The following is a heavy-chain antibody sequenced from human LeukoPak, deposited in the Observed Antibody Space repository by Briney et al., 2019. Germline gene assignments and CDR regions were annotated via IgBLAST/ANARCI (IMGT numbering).Heavy chain of an antibody. V-gene: IGHV4-38-2*02. D-gene: IGHD6-19*01. CDR1: GYSISSGYY. CDR2: IYHSGTT. Sequence: PSETLSLTCAVSGYSISSGYYWGGIRQPPGTGLGWIGSIYHSGTTYYTPSLKSRVTISVDTSKNQFSLKLSSVTAADTAVYYCAREDGYSSGWGEYWGQGTLVTVSS. J-gene: IGHJ4*02. CDR3: AREDGYSSGWGEY.